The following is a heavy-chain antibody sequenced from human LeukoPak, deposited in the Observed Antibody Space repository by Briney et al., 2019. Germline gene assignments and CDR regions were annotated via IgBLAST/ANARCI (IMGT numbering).Heavy chain of an antibody. CDR3: ARVTYDFWSGYPPTGYYYYYMDV. CDR2: IYYSGST. V-gene: IGHV4-61*05. D-gene: IGHD3-3*01. J-gene: IGHJ6*03. CDR1: GGSISSSSYY. Sequence: SETLSLTCTVSGGSISSSSYYWGWIRQPPGKGLEWIGYIYYSGSTNYNPSLKSRVTISVDTSKNQFSLKLSSVTAADTAVYYCARVTYDFWSGYPPTGYYYYYMDVWGKGTTVTVSS.